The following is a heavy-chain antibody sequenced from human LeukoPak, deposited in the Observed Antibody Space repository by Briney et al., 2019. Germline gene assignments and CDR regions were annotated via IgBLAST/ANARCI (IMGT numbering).Heavy chain of an antibody. CDR2: ISYDGSNK. J-gene: IGHJ6*02. CDR1: GFTFSSYA. Sequence: PGRSLRLSCAASGFTFSSYAMHWVRQAPGKGLEWVAVISYDGSNKYYADSVKGRFTISRDNSKNTLYLQMNSLRAEDTAVYYCAKDMGYFTGTDVWGQGTTVTVSS. D-gene: IGHD2-8*01. V-gene: IGHV3-30-3*02. CDR3: AKDMGYFTGTDV.